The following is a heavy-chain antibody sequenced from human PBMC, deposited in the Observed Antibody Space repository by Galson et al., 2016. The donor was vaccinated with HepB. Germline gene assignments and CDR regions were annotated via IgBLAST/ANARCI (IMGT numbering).Heavy chain of an antibody. D-gene: IGHD2-21*01. CDR1: GFTFTRYS. V-gene: IGHV3-21*03. CDR2: ISSSSTYI. J-gene: IGHJ4*02. Sequence: SLRLSCATSGFTFTRYSMYWVRQAPGKGLEWISSISSSSTYIYYADSVKGRFTVSRDNAETSLYLQVNNLRVEDTGVYYCARYSAYWGQGTLVTVSS. CDR3: ARYSAY.